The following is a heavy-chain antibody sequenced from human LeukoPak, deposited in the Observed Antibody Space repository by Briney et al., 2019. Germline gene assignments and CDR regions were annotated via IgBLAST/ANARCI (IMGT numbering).Heavy chain of an antibody. Sequence: SVNVSCKASGGTFSIYAISWVRQAPGQGLEWMGGIIPIFGTANYAQKLQGRVTITADESTSTAYMELSSLRSEDTAVYYCARDGAEYYYDSSGYPPQGGFDYWGQGTLVTVSS. D-gene: IGHD3-22*01. J-gene: IGHJ4*02. V-gene: IGHV1-69*13. CDR3: ARDGAEYYYDSSGYPPQGGFDY. CDR2: IIPIFGTA. CDR1: GGTFSIYA.